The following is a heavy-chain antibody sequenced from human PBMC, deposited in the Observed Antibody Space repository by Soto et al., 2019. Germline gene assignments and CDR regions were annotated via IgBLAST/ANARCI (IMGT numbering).Heavy chain of an antibody. CDR3: AKDQGYGHFYYVDH. Sequence: PGGSLRLSCATSGFTFSSYAMSWVRQAPGKGLEWVSGMSGSGGSTYYADSVKGRFTISRDYSKNTLYLQMNSLRAEDTAVYYCAKDQGYGHFYYVDHEGQGTLVTVSS. CDR1: GFTFSSYA. V-gene: IGHV3-23*01. CDR2: MSGSGGST. D-gene: IGHD5-18*01. J-gene: IGHJ4*02.